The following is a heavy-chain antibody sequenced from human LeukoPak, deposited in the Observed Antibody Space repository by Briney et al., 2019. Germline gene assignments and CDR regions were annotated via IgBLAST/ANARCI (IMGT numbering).Heavy chain of an antibody. Sequence: GESLKISCKGSGYSFTSYWIGWVRQMPGKGLEWMGIIYPGDSDTRYSPSFQGQVTISADKSISTAYLQWSSLKASDTAMYYYARHDFPSKTPSTGWLDYWGQGTLVTVSS. CDR3: ARHDFPSKTPSTGWLDY. V-gene: IGHV5-51*01. J-gene: IGHJ4*02. D-gene: IGHD3/OR15-3a*01. CDR2: IYPGDSDT. CDR1: GYSFTSYW.